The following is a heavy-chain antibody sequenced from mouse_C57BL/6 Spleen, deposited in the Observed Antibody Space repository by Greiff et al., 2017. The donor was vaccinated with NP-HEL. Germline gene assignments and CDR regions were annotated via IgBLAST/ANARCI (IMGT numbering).Heavy chain of an antibody. V-gene: IGHV2-2*01. J-gene: IGHJ2*01. Sequence: QVHVKQSGPGLVQPSQSLSITCTVSGFSLTSYGVHWVRQSPGKGLEWLGVIRRGGSTDYNAAFITRLSISKDNSKSQVFFKMNSLQADDTAIYYCARNYYGEGNYFDYWGQGTTLTVSS. CDR3: ARNYYGEGNYFDY. CDR1: GFSLTSYG. D-gene: IGHD1-1*01. CDR2: IRRGGST.